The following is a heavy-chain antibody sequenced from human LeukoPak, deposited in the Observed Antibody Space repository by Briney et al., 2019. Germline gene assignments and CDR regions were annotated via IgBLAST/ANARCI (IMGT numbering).Heavy chain of an antibody. D-gene: IGHD3-10*01. Sequence: SQTLSLTCAISGDNLSNNNVAWNWIRQSPSRGLEWLVRPYYRPKFNTDYAVSVKSRIAINSDTSKNQFSLQLNSVTPEDTGVYYCARGSHSSFDYWGQGTLVTVSS. J-gene: IGHJ4*02. V-gene: IGHV6-1*01. CDR3: ARGSHSSFDY. CDR1: GDNLSNNNVA. CDR2: PYYRPKFNT.